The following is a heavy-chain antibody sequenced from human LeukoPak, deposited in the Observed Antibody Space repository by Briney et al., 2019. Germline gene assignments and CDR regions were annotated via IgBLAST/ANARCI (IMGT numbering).Heavy chain of an antibody. V-gene: IGHV3-23*01. CDR3: AKYPGSGGYFDY. CDR1: GFTFSTYS. D-gene: IGHD2-8*02. CDR2: ISGSGANT. Sequence: GGSLRLSCAASGFTFSTYSMGWVRLAPGKGLEWVSGISGSGANTYYADSVKGRFTISRDNSKNTLYLQMNSLRAEDTAVFYCAKYPGSGGYFDYWGQGALVTVSS. J-gene: IGHJ4*02.